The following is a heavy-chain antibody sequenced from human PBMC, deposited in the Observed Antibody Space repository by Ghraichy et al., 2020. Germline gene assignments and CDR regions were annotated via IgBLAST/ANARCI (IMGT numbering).Heavy chain of an antibody. V-gene: IGHV3-7*01. CDR2: INQDGSEK. J-gene: IGHJ3*01. CDR3: AGVDGYSDSSRHYWKDAFDA. CDR1: GFPFSTYW. D-gene: IGHD3-22*01. Sequence: GGSLRLSCAASGFPFSTYWMSWVRQAPGKGLEWVANINQDGSEKYYVDSVEGRFTISRDNAKNSLYLQINNLRVEDTAMYHCAGVDGYSDSSRHYWKDAFDAWGQGTLVTVSS.